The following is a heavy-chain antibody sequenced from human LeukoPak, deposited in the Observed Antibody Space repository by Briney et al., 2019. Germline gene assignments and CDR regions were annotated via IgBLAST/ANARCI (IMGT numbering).Heavy chain of an antibody. J-gene: IGHJ6*03. CDR1: GGTFSSYA. V-gene: IGHV1-69*01. D-gene: IGHD1-1*01. Sequence: SVKVSCKASGGTFSSYAISWVRQAPGQGLEWMGGIIPIFGTANYAWKFQGRVTITADESTSTAYMELSGLRSEDTAVYYCSKLLAYYYYMDVWGKGTTVTVSS. CDR2: IIPIFGTA. CDR3: SKLLAYYYYMDV.